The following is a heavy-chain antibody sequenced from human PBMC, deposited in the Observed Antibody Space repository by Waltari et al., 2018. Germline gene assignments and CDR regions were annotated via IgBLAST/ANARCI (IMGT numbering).Heavy chain of an antibody. CDR2: IYYSGST. D-gene: IGHD2-2*01. Sequence: QLQLQESGPGLVKPSETLSLTCTVSGGSISSSSYYWGWIRQPPGKGLEWIGSIYYSGSTYYNPSLKSRVTISVDTSKNQFSLKLSSVTAADTAVYYCARENPAVNWFDPWGQGTLVTVSS. J-gene: IGHJ5*02. CDR3: ARENPAVNWFDP. CDR1: GGSISSSSYY. V-gene: IGHV4-39*02.